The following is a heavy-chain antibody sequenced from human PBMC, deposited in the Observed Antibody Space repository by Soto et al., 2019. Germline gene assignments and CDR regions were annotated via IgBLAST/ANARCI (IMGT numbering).Heavy chain of an antibody. CDR3: AKGLSSAPSAAAFDI. V-gene: IGHV3-9*01. D-gene: IGHD3-22*01. J-gene: IGHJ3*02. Sequence: EVQLVESGGGLVQPGRSLRLSCAASGFTFDDYAMHWVRRAPGKGLEWVSGISWHSGGIGYADSVKGRFTISRDNAKNSLYLQMDSLRAEDTALYYCAKGLSSAPSAAAFDIWGQGTMVTVSS. CDR1: GFTFDDYA. CDR2: ISWHSGGI.